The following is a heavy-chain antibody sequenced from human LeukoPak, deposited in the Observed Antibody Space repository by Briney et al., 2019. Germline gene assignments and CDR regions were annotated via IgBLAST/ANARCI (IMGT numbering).Heavy chain of an antibody. J-gene: IGHJ3*02. CDR3: ARPYYDSSGYYHDAFDI. CDR1: GGSISSSSYY. V-gene: IGHV4-39*07. D-gene: IGHD3-22*01. CDR2: IYYSGST. Sequence: SSETLSLTCTVSGGSISSSSYYWGWIRQPPGKGLEWIGSIYYSGSTYYNPSLKSRVTMSVDTSKNQFSLKLSSVTAADTAVYYCARPYYDSSGYYHDAFDIWGQGTMVTVSS.